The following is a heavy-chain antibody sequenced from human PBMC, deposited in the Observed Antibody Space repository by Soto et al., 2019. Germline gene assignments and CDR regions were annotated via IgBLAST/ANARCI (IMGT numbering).Heavy chain of an antibody. CDR2: INPNSGDT. Sequence: ASVKVSCKASGYTFSGYYMQWVRQAPGQGLEWMGWINPNSGDTNYAQKFQGRVTMTRDTSISTAYLELSRLRSDDTAVYYCARDEDFDRLNDWGQGTLVTVSS. V-gene: IGHV1-2*02. CDR3: ARDEDFDRLND. D-gene: IGHD3-9*01. J-gene: IGHJ4*02. CDR1: GYTFSGYY.